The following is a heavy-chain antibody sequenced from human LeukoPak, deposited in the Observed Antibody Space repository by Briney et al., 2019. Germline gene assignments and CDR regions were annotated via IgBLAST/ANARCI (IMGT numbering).Heavy chain of an antibody. CDR2: IYSGGST. D-gene: IGHD4-23*01. J-gene: IGHJ4*02. CDR1: GGSMNNYY. Sequence: PSETLSLTCTVSGGSMNNYYWSWIRQPAVKGLEWIGRIYSGGSTNYNPSLKSRVTMSLDTSKNQFSLKMTSVTAADTAVYYCARDPNSALWGQGTLVTVSS. V-gene: IGHV4-4*07. CDR3: ARDPNSAL.